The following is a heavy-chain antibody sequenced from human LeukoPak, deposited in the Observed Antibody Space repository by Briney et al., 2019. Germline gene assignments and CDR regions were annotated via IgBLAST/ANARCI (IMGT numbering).Heavy chain of an antibody. CDR1: GGTFSSYA. J-gene: IGHJ6*02. V-gene: IGHV1-69*13. Sequence: GASVKVSCKASGGTFSSYAISWVRQAPGQGLEWMGGIIPIFGTANYAQKFQGRVTITADESTSTAYMELSSLRSEDTAVYYCARDSPITMIVVANYYYGMGVWGQGTTVTVSS. CDR3: ARDSPITMIVVANYYYGMGV. D-gene: IGHD3-22*01. CDR2: IIPIFGTA.